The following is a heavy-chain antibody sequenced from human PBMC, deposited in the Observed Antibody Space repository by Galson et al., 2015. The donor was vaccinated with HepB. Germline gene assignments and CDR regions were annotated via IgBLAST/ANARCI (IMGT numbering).Heavy chain of an antibody. CDR2: ISSSSTI. CDR3: ARGGYYDSSGYYYPSYYYYGMDV. J-gene: IGHJ6*02. Sequence: SLRLSCAASGFTCSSYSMNWVRQAPGKGLEWVSYISSSSTIYYADSVKGRFAISRDNAKNSLYLQMNSLRAEDTAVYYCARGGYYDSSGYYYPSYYYYGMDVWGQGTTVTVSS. D-gene: IGHD3-22*01. V-gene: IGHV3-48*01. CDR1: GFTCSSYS.